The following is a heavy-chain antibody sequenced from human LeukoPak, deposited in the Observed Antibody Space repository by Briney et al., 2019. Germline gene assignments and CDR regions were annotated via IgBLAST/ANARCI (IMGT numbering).Heavy chain of an antibody. D-gene: IGHD3-22*01. CDR3: ARAKVNYYDSSGYSTPFDY. V-gene: IGHV4-31*03. CDR1: GGSISSGGYY. CDR2: IYYSGST. J-gene: IGHJ4*02. Sequence: SETLSLTCTVSGGSISSGGYYWSWIRQHPGKGLEWIGYIYYSGSTYYNPSLKSRVTISVDTSKNQFSLKLSSVTAADTAVYYCARAKVNYYDSSGYSTPFDYWGQGTLVTVSS.